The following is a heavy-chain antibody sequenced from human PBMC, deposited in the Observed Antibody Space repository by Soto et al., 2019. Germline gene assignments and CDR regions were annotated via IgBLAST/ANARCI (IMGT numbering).Heavy chain of an antibody. J-gene: IGHJ4*02. CDR3: AREVGYSGYDPDHFDY. D-gene: IGHD5-12*01. V-gene: IGHV3-7*01. CDR1: GFTFSSYW. Sequence: EVQLVESGGGLVQPGGSLRLSCAASGFTFSSYWMSWVRQAPGKGLEGVANIKQDGSEKYYVDSVKGRFTISRDNANNSLYLQMNSLRAEDTAVYYCAREVGYSGYDPDHFDYWGQGTLVTVSS. CDR2: IKQDGSEK.